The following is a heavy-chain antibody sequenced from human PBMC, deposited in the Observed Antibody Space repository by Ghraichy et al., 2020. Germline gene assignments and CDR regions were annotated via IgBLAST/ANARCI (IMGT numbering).Heavy chain of an antibody. Sequence: GESLNISCAASGFTFSSYWMHWVRQAPGKGLVWVSRINSDGSSTSYADSVKGRFTISRDNAKNTLYLQMNSLRAEDTAVYYCAREHLHGPHDYWGQGTLVTVSS. CDR1: GFTFSSYW. V-gene: IGHV3-74*01. CDR3: AREHLHGPHDY. J-gene: IGHJ4*02. CDR2: INSDGSST. D-gene: IGHD2-8*01.